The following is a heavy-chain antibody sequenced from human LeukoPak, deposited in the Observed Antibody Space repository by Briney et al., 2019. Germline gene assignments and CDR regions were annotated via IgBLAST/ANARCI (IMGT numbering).Heavy chain of an antibody. CDR2: INWNGGST. Sequence: GGSLRLSCAASGFTFDDYGMSWVRQAPGKGLEWVSGINWNGGSTGYADSEKGRFTISRDNAKNSLYLQMNSLRAEDTALYYCARERGVYSSSRALDYWGQGTLVTVSS. V-gene: IGHV3-20*04. CDR1: GFTFDDYG. J-gene: IGHJ4*02. D-gene: IGHD6-6*01. CDR3: ARERGVYSSSRALDY.